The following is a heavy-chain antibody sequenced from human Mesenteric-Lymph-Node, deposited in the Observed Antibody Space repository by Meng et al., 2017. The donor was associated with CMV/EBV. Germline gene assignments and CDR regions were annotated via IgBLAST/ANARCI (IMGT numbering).Heavy chain of an antibody. V-gene: IGHV4-34*01. CDR3: ARVSGVSSSSL. CDR1: GGSIIGYF. J-gene: IGHJ4*02. D-gene: IGHD6-6*01. Sequence: LTCGVYGGSIIGYFWSWIRQSPGKGLEWIGEISHAGTTNYNPSLKSRVTLSLDMSKNQFSLNLSSVTAADTAVYYCARVSGVSSSSLWGQGTLVTVSS. CDR2: ISHAGTT.